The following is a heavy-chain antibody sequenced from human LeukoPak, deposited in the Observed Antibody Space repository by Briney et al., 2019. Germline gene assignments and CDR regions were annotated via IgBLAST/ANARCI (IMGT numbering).Heavy chain of an antibody. CDR3: ARGGNYWPQWWFDP. Sequence: QPSETLSLTCTVSGGSISTYYWSWIRQPPGKGLEWIGYIYYTGSTSYNPSLKSRVTMSLDASKNQFSLELNSVTPADTAVYYCARGGNYWPQWWFDPWGRGTLVSVSS. V-gene: IGHV4-59*01. J-gene: IGHJ5*02. D-gene: IGHD1-26*01. CDR1: GGSISTYY. CDR2: IYYTGST.